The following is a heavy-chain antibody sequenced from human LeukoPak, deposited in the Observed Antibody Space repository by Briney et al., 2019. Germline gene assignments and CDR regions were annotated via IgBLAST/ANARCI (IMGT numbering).Heavy chain of an antibody. J-gene: IGHJ5*02. V-gene: IGHV4-38-2*02. CDR3: ARHQHSSSRWFDP. CDR2: IYHSGST. CDR1: GYSISSGYY. D-gene: IGHD6-13*01. Sequence: SETLSLTCTVSGYSISSGYYWGWIRQPPGKGLEWIGSIYHSGSTYYNPSLKSRVTISVDTSKNQFSLKLSSVTAADTAVYYCARHQHSSSRWFDPWGQGTLVTVSS.